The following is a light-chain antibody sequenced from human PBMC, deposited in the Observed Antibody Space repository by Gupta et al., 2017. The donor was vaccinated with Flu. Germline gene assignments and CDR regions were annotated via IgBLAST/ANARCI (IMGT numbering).Light chain of an antibody. V-gene: IGLV3-25*02. J-gene: IGLJ1*01. CDR1: ALPKQY. CDR3: QSTDSSGSYV. CDR2: KDS. Sequence: SYELTQPPSVSVSPGQPARTTCYGDALPKQYAYWYQQKPGQAPVLVIYKDSERPSGIPERFSGSSSGTTVTLTISGVQAEDEADYYCQSTDSSGSYVFGTGTKVTVL.